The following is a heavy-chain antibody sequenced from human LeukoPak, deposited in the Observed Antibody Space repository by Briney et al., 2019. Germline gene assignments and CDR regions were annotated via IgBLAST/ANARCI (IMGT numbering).Heavy chain of an antibody. CDR1: GYSFTSYW. Sequence: HGESLKISCKGSGYSFTSYWVSWVRQMPGKGLEWVGRIDPSDSYTNYSPSFQGHVTISADKSISTAYLQWSSLKASVTAMYYCARYYYDSSGYFGESYGMDVWGQGTTVTVSS. CDR2: IDPSDSYT. V-gene: IGHV5-10-1*01. J-gene: IGHJ6*02. D-gene: IGHD3-22*01. CDR3: ARYYYDSSGYFGESYGMDV.